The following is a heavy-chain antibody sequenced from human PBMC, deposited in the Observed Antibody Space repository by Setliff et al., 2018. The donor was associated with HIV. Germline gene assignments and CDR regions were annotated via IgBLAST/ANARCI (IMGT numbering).Heavy chain of an antibody. CDR2: IIPILGIA. CDR3: ASDRRHSSSPGSFDP. V-gene: IGHV1-69*10. D-gene: IGHD6-6*01. J-gene: IGHJ5*02. Sequence: SVKVSCKASRSTFNSHTINWVRQAPGQGLEWMGGIIPILGIANYAQKFQGRVTITADKSTSTAYMELSSLRSEDTAVYYCASDRRHSSSPGSFDPWGQGTLVTV. CDR1: RSTFNSHT.